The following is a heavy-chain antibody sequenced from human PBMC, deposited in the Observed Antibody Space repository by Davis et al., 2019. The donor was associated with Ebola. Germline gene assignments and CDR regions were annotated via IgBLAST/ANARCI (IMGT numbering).Heavy chain of an antibody. CDR2: ISHDGSNK. CDR3: AKIDWRSGSYYNPPFDC. J-gene: IGHJ4*02. CDR1: GFIFSGYG. D-gene: IGHD3-10*01. V-gene: IGHV3-30*18. Sequence: GESLKISCAASGFIFSGYGMHWVRQAPGKGLEWVAVISHDGSNKYYADSVKGRFTISRDNSKNTLDLQMNSLRAEDTAVYYCAKIDWRSGSYYNPPFDCWGQGTPVTVSS.